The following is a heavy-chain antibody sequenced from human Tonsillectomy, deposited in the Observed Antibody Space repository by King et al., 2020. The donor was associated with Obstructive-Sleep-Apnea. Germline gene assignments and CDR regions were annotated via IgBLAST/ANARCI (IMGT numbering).Heavy chain of an antibody. CDR2: ISYDGSGK. Sequence: VQLVESGGGVVQPGRSLRLSCAASGFTFSPYGMHWVRQAPGKGLEWVAVISYDGSGKFYVDSGKGRFTISRDNSKNTVYLQMNSLRVEDTSMFYCAKAVGDYGRTGWYFDLWGLGTQVTVSA. CDR1: GFTFSPYG. CDR3: AKAVGDYGRTGWYFDL. J-gene: IGHJ2*01. D-gene: IGHD4-17*01. V-gene: IGHV3-30*18.